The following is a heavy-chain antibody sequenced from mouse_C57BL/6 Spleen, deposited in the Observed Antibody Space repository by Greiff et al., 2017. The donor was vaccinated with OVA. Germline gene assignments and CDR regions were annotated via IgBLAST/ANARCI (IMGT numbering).Heavy chain of an antibody. Sequence: EVMLVESGGGLVQPGGSLKLSCVASGFTFSNYWMNWVRQSPEKGLEWVAQIRLKSDNYATHYAESVKGRFTISRDDSKSSVYLQMNNLRAEDTGIYYCTGRWFYYAMDYWGQGTSVTVSS. CDR1: GFTFSNYW. J-gene: IGHJ4*01. CDR3: TGRWFYYAMDY. D-gene: IGHD2-3*01. CDR2: IRLKSDNYAT. V-gene: IGHV6-3*01.